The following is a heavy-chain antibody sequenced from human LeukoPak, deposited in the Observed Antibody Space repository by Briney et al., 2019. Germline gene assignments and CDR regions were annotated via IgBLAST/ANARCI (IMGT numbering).Heavy chain of an antibody. CDR2: IWFDGSNK. Sequence: GRSLRLSCAASGFIFSNDAMHWVRQAPGKGLEWVAFIWFDGSNKHYADSVKGRFTISRDNSKNTLYLQMNSLRAEDTAVYYCAKGRLSSYDIVVVPAAPDLWGQGTLVTVSS. CDR1: GFIFSNDA. V-gene: IGHV3-30*02. J-gene: IGHJ4*02. D-gene: IGHD2-2*01. CDR3: AKGRLSSYDIVVVPAAPDL.